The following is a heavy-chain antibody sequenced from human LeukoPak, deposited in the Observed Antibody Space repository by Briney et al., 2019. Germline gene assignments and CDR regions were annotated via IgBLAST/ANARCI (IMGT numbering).Heavy chain of an antibody. V-gene: IGHV1-46*01. D-gene: IGHD6-13*01. CDR3: ARDKAAARITNWFDP. CDR2: INPSGGST. Sequence: ASVKVSCKASGYTFTSYAMSWVRQAPGQGLEWMGIINPSGGSTSYAQKFQGRVTMTRDTSTSTVYMELSSLRSEDTAVYYCARDKAAARITNWFDPWGQGTLVTVSS. J-gene: IGHJ5*02. CDR1: GYTFTSYA.